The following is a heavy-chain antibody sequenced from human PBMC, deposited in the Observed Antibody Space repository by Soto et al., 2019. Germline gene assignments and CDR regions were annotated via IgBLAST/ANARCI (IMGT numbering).Heavy chain of an antibody. CDR1: GGSFSGYY. V-gene: IGHV4-34*01. CDR3: VRHVYSGSYSYHYLLDV. D-gene: IGHD1-26*01. J-gene: IGHJ6*02. CDR2: ISYSGST. Sequence: SETLSLTCAVYGGSFSGYYWTWIRQSPGKGLEWIGQISYSGSTNYNPSLKSRVTISVDTSKNQVSLKLSSVTAADTAVYYCVRHVYSGSYSYHYLLDVCGQGTTVTVSS.